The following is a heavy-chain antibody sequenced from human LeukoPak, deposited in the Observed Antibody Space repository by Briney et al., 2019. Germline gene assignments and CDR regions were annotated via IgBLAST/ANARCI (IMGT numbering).Heavy chain of an antibody. CDR1: GFTFSSYE. V-gene: IGHV3-48*03. J-gene: IGHJ4*02. CDR3: ARSSYSSGYYFDY. CDR2: ISSSGTTK. Sequence: GGSLGLSCAASGFTFSSYEMNWVRQAPGKGLEWLSYISSSGTTKYYADSVKGRFTISRDNAKNSLYLQMNSLRAEDTAVYYCARSSYSSGYYFDYWGQGTLVTVSS. D-gene: IGHD6-19*01.